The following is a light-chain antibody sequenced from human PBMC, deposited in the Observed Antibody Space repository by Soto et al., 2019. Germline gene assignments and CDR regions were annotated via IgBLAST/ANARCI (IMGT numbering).Light chain of an antibody. CDR3: QHRTNWPRT. Sequence: EIVLTQSPATLSLSPGERATLSCRASQSVGTFLAWYQQKPGQAPRLLIYDASNRATGIPARFSGTGSGTDFALTISSVEPEDIAVYYCQHRTNWPRTFGQGTKLDIK. V-gene: IGKV3-11*01. CDR1: QSVGTF. CDR2: DAS. J-gene: IGKJ2*01.